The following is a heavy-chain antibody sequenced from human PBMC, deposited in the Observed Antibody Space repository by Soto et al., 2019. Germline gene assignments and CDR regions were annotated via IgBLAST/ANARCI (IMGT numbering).Heavy chain of an antibody. Sequence: ASVKVSCKSSGYTFTGYYMHWVRQAPGQGFEWMGRISPKSGGTNYAQKFEGRVTMTWDTSLKTAYMELSSLISEDTAVYYCARPPGYISDWYYFDLWGQGTLVTVSS. CDR2: ISPKSGGT. CDR3: ARPPGYISDWYYFDL. CDR1: GYTFTGYY. J-gene: IGHJ4*02. V-gene: IGHV1-2*02. D-gene: IGHD3-9*01.